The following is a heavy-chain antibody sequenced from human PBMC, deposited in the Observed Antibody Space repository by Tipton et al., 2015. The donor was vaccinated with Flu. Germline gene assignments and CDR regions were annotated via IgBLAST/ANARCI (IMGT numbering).Heavy chain of an antibody. D-gene: IGHD2/OR15-2a*01. V-gene: IGHV1-18*01. J-gene: IGHJ6*02. CDR1: GYTFTSYG. CDR2: ISAYNGNT. Sequence: QLVQSGAEVKKPGASVKVPCKASGYTFTSYGISWVRQAPGQGLEWMGWISAYNGNTNYAQKLQGRVTMTTDTSTSTAYMELRSLRSDDTAVYYCARDTLLSHMEYYYYGMDVWGQGTTVTVSS. CDR3: ARDTLLSHMEYYYYGMDV.